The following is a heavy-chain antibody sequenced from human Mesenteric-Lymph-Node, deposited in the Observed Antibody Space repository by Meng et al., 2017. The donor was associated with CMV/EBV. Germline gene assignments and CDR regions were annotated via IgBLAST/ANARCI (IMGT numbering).Heavy chain of an antibody. CDR3: ARGFSTGWDY. CDR1: GFTFSSYA. V-gene: IGHV3-48*01. CDR2: ISSSSSII. Sequence: ETLSLTCAASGFTFSSYAMNWVRQAPGKGLEWVSHISSSSSIIYYADSVKGRFTISRDKNSLYLQMNSLRAEDTAVYYCARGFSTGWDYWGQGILVTVSS. D-gene: IGHD2-2*01. J-gene: IGHJ4*02.